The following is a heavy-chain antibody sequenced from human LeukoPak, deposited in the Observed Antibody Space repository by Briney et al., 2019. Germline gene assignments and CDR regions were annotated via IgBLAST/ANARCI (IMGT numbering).Heavy chain of an antibody. Sequence: ETLSLTCTVSGVSFSSSSFYWGWIRQPPGKGLEWVANIKQDGSEKYYVDSVKGRFTISRDNAKNSLYLQMNSLRAEDTAVYCCARDHHIVATLGLDYWGQGTLVTVSS. CDR3: ARDHHIVATLGLDY. D-gene: IGHD5-12*01. J-gene: IGHJ4*02. V-gene: IGHV3-7*03. CDR1: GVSFSSSSFY. CDR2: IKQDGSEK.